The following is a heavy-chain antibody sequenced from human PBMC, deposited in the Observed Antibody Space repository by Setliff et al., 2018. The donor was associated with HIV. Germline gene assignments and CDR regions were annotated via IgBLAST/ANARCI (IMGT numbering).Heavy chain of an antibody. J-gene: IGHJ2*01. CDR3: ASRITMIAKAYWYFDL. Sequence: SETLSLTCTVSGGSISDSSYYWGWIRQPPGKGLEWIGHIYPTGSTDYNPSLKSRVTMSIDTSKNQFSLKLSSVTAADTAVYYCASRITMIAKAYWYFDLWGQGTLVTVSS. CDR1: GGSISDSSYY. V-gene: IGHV4-39*07. D-gene: IGHD3-22*01. CDR2: IYPTGST.